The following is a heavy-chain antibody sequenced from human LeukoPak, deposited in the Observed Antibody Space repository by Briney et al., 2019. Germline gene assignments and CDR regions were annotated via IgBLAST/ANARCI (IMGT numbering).Heavy chain of an antibody. CDR2: ITWDGGST. CDR1: GFTFDDYT. V-gene: IGHV3-43*01. D-gene: IGHD1-26*01. Sequence: PGGSLRLSCAASGFTFDDYTMHWVRQAPGKGLEWVSLITWDGGSTYYADSVKGRFTISRDTSKNKLYLQMNSLRVEDTAVYYCAKDRRLGDFPYYYYYMDVWGKGTTVTVSS. CDR3: AKDRRLGDFPYYYYYMDV. J-gene: IGHJ6*03.